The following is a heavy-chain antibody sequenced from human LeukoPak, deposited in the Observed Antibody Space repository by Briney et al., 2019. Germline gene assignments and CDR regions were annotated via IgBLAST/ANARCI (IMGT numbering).Heavy chain of an antibody. D-gene: IGHD3-22*01. Sequence: GGSLRLSCAASGFTFSSYSMNWVRQAPGKGLEWVSVIYSGGTTYYADSVEARFTISRDNSKNTLYLQMNGLRVEDTAVYYCARDRGGDSSGYPDYWGQGTLVTVSS. V-gene: IGHV3-66*01. CDR1: GFTFSSYS. J-gene: IGHJ4*02. CDR3: ARDRGGDSSGYPDY. CDR2: IYSGGTT.